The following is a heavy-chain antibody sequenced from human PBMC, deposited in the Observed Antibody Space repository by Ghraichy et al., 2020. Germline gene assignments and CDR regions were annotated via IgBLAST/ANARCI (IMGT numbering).Heavy chain of an antibody. J-gene: IGHJ6*02. CDR2: ISAYNGNT. CDR1: GYTFTSYG. Sequence: ASVKVSCKASGYTFTSYGISWVRQAPGQGLEWMGWISAYNGNTNYAQKLQGRVTMTTDTSTSTAYMELRSLRSDDTAVYYCARAVAGITIFGVVTPPDVWGQGTTVTVSS. V-gene: IGHV1-18*01. CDR3: ARAVAGITIFGVVTPPDV. D-gene: IGHD3-3*01.